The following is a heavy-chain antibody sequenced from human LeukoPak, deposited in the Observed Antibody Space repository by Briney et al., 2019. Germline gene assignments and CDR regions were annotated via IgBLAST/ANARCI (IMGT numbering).Heavy chain of an antibody. CDR3: AREGSSWYAGVGY. CDR2: IKQDGSEK. V-gene: IGHV3-7*01. J-gene: IGHJ4*02. D-gene: IGHD6-13*01. CDR1: GFTFSSYW. Sequence: GGSLRLSCAASGFTFSSYWMSWAREAPGKGLEWMANIKQDGSEKYYVDSVKGRFTISRDNAKNSLYLQMNSLRAEDTAVYYCAREGSSWYAGVGYWGQGTLVTVSS.